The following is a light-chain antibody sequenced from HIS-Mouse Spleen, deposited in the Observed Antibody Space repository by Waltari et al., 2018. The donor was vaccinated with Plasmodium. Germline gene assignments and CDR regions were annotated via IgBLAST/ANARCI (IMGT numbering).Light chain of an antibody. J-gene: IGKJ3*01. V-gene: IGKV3-15*01. CDR3: QQYNNWSFT. CDR1: QSVRSN. Sequence: EIVMTQSPATLSVSPGERATLSCRASQSVRSNLAWYQQKPGQAPRLLNYGASTRAPGIPARFSGSGSGTEFTLTISSLQSEDFAVYYCQQYNNWSFTFGPGTKVDIK. CDR2: GAS.